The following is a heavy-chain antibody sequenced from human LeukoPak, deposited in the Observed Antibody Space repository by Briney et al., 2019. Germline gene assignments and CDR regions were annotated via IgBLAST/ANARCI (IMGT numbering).Heavy chain of an antibody. Sequence: GGSLRLSCAASGFTFSNAWMSWVRQAPGKGLEWVAFIRYDGSNKYYADSVKGRFTISRDNSKNTLYLQMNSLRAEDTAVYYCAKTFGYDILTGSNAFDIWGQGTMVTVSS. V-gene: IGHV3-30*02. CDR2: IRYDGSNK. CDR3: AKTFGYDILTGSNAFDI. D-gene: IGHD3-9*01. CDR1: GFTFSNAW. J-gene: IGHJ3*02.